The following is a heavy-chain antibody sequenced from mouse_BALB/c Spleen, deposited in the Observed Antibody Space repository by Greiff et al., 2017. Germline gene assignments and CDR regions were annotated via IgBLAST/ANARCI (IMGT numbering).Heavy chain of an antibody. CDR2: ISTYYGDA. Sequence: QVQLQQSGAELVRPGVSVKISCKGSGYTFTDYAMHWVKQSHAKSLEWIGVISTYYGDASYNQKFKGKATMTVDKSSSTAYMELARLTSEDSAIYYCARGTSRGYYFDYWGQGTTLTVSS. CDR1: GYTFTDYA. D-gene: IGHD3-3*01. J-gene: IGHJ2*01. V-gene: IGHV1S137*01. CDR3: ARGTSRGYYFDY.